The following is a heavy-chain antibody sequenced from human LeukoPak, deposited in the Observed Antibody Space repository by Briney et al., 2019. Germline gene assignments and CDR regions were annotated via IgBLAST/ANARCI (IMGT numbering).Heavy chain of an antibody. D-gene: IGHD2-15*01. J-gene: IGHJ4*02. CDR1: GFTFNTYA. CDR3: AKGLVAGSQYFDS. Sequence: GGSLRLSCVASGFTFNTYAMSWVRQAPGKGLEWVSAIGGTGINTKYADSVNGRFTVSGDNSRDTLYLQMSSLRADDTALYYCAKGLVAGSQYFDSWGQGTLVTVSS. V-gene: IGHV3-23*01. CDR2: IGGTGINT.